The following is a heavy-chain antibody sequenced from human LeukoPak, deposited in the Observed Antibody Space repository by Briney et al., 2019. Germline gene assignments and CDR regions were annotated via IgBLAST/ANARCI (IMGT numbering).Heavy chain of an antibody. D-gene: IGHD3-9*01. Sequence: GGSLRLSCAVSGLTFSNSAMSWVRQAPGKGLEWVSAISVGSDVIYYADSVKGRFAISRDNSKHTVYLQMDSLRAEDTAVYYCAKSHVSTATGTGRYFDYWGQGTLVTVSS. CDR2: ISVGSDVI. V-gene: IGHV3-23*01. CDR1: GLTFSNSA. CDR3: AKSHVSTATGTGRYFDY. J-gene: IGHJ4*02.